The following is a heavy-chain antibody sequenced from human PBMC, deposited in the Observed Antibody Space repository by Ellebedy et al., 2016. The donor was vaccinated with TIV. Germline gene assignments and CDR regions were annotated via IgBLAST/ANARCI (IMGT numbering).Heavy chain of an antibody. D-gene: IGHD3-10*01. Sequence: PGGSLRLSCAASGFSLSVHAMSWVRQAPGKGLEWVSSISDSGSRTDYADSVKGRFTISRDNSKKMVYLQMNSLRVEDTAVYYCAKRHYGFHAYEDITHWGQGTLVTVSS. J-gene: IGHJ4*02. CDR3: AKRHYGFHAYEDITH. CDR1: GFSLSVHA. V-gene: IGHV3-23*01. CDR2: ISDSGSRT.